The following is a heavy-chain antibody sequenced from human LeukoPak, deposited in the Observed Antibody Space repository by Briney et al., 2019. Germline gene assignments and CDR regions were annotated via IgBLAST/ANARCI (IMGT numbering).Heavy chain of an antibody. D-gene: IGHD4-17*01. Sequence: PGGSLRLSCAASGFSFSSFGMHWVRQAPGKGLEWVTSIRYDGSRKHYTDSVKGRFTTSRDNSKNTLYLQMNSLRDEDTAVYYCAKDYGDFGDSSSYLDHWGQGTLVTVSS. J-gene: IGHJ4*02. V-gene: IGHV3-30*02. CDR3: AKDYGDFGDSSSYLDH. CDR2: IRYDGSRK. CDR1: GFSFSSFG.